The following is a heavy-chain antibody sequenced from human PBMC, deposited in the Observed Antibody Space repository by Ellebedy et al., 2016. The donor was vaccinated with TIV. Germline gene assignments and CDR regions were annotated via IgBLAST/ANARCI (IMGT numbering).Heavy chain of an antibody. CDR2: IYYSGST. V-gene: IGHV4-30-4*01. J-gene: IGHJ5*02. D-gene: IGHD3-10*01. Sequence: SETLSLTXTVSGGSISSGDYYWSWIRQPPGKGLEWIGYIYYSGSTYYNPSLKSRVTISVDTSKNQFSLKLSSVTAADTAVYYCAREPLGLLWFGELFPGWFDPWGQGTLVTVSS. CDR1: GGSISSGDYY. CDR3: AREPLGLLWFGELFPGWFDP.